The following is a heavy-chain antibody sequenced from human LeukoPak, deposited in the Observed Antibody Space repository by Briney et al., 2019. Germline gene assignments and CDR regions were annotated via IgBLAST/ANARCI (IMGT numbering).Heavy chain of an antibody. CDR1: GFTFSSDY. CDR2: IYSGGST. D-gene: IGHD1-26*01. V-gene: IGHV3-53*01. J-gene: IGHJ4*02. Sequence: PGGSLRLSCAASGFTFSSDYMSWVRQAPGKGLEWVSVIYSGGSTYYADSVKGRFTISRDSTKNTLSLQMNSLKADDTAVYYCARAKVGVAGFFDYWGQGTLVTVSS. CDR3: ARAKVGVAGFFDY.